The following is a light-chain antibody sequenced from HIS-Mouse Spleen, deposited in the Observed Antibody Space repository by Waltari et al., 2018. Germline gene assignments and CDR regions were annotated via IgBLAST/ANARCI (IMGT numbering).Light chain of an antibody. J-gene: IGKJ2*01. CDR1: QSVSSY. V-gene: IGKV3-11*01. CDR2: DAS. CDR3: QQRSNWPLYT. Sequence: EIVLTQSPATLSLSPGERATLSCRASQSVSSYLAWYQQKPGHAPRILIDDASNRATGIPARFSGSGSGTDFTLTISSLEPEDFAVYYCQQRSNWPLYTFGQGTKLEIK.